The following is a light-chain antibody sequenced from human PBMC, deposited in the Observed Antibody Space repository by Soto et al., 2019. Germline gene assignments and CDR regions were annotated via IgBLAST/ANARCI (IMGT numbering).Light chain of an antibody. Sequence: QSALTQPASVSGSPGQSITISCAGTSSDVGGYTYVSLYQQHPGKAPKLMIYDVSNRPSGVSNRFSGSKSGNTASLTISGLQAEDEADYYCTSYTSSSTPYVFGGGTKLTVL. CDR2: DVS. CDR3: TSYTSSSTPYV. V-gene: IGLV2-14*01. J-gene: IGLJ1*01. CDR1: SSDVGGYTY.